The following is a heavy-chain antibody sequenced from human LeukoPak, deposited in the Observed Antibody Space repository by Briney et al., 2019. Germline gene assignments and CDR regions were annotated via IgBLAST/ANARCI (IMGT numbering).Heavy chain of an antibody. D-gene: IGHD3-9*01. V-gene: IGHV4-4*08. CDR1: GVSISSYY. CDR2: IYTIGST. J-gene: IGHJ2*01. CDR3: AREMWSDILTGYRYWYFDL. Sequence: KSSETLSLTCSVSGVSISSYYWSWIRQPPGKGLEWIGYIYTIGSTNYNPSLKSRVTMSVDTSKNQLSLRLSSVTAADTAVYYCAREMWSDILTGYRYWYFDLWGRGTLVTVSS.